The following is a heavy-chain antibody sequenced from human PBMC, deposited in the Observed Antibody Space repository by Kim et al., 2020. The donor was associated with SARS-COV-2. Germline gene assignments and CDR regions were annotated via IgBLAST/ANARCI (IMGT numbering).Heavy chain of an antibody. CDR3: ASLSTGYVWGKFDY. J-gene: IGHJ4*02. D-gene: IGHD3-16*01. CDR2: VNSDGSST. Sequence: GGSLRLSCVASGFTFSSYWMHWVRQAPGKGLVWVSRVNSDGSSTSYADSVKGRFTISRDNARNTRYLQMNSLRAEDTAVYYCASLSTGYVWGKFDYWGQGTLVTVSS. CDR1: GFTFSSYW. V-gene: IGHV3-74*01.